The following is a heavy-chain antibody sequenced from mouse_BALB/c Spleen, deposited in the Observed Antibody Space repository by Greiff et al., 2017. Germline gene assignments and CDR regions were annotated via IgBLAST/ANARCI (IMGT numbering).Heavy chain of an antibody. Sequence: QVHVKQSGAELVRPGASVTLSCKASGYTFTDYEMHWVKQTPVHGLEWIGAIDPETGGTAYNQKFKGKATLTADKSSSTAYMELRSLTSEDSAVYYCTEEDYWGQGTTLTVSS. J-gene: IGHJ2*01. CDR1: GYTFTDYE. CDR2: IDPETGGT. V-gene: IGHV1-15*01. CDR3: TEEDY.